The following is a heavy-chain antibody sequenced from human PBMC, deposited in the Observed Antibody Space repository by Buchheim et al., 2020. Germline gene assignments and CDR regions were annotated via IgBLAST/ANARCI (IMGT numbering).Heavy chain of an antibody. CDR2: INSDGSST. V-gene: IGHV3-74*01. J-gene: IGHJ4*02. CDR1: GFTFSRYW. Sequence: EVQLVESGGGLVQPGGSLRLSCAASGFTFSRYWMHWVRQAPGKGLVWVSRINSDGSSTRYADSVKGRFTISRDNAKHTLYMQMNSFRAEDTAVYYCVRVYYDSSGYSPQEGYFDYWGQGTL. CDR3: VRVYYDSSGYSPQEGYFDY. D-gene: IGHD3-22*01.